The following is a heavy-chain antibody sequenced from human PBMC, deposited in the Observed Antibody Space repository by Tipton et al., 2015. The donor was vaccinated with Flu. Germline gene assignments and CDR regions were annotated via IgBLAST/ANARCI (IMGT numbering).Heavy chain of an antibody. Sequence: TLSLTCTVSGGSISSSSYYWGWIRQPPGKGLEWIGRIYYSGSTYYNPSLKSRVTISVDTSKNQFSLKLSSVTAADTAVYYCARVATTVTIWAWGQGTLVTVSS. CDR1: GGSISSSSYY. CDR3: ARVATTVTIWA. CDR2: IYYSGST. D-gene: IGHD4-17*01. V-gene: IGHV4-39*07. J-gene: IGHJ5*02.